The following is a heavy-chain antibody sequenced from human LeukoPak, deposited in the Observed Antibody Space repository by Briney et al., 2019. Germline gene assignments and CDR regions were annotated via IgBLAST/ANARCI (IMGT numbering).Heavy chain of an antibody. CDR1: GASTIAYY. Sequence: SETLSLTCSVSGASTIAYYWSWVRQPPGKGLEWIGYIYYNGNMSYTPSLKSRVTISIDTSKNQFSLKLTSVTAADTAIYYCSRESGAFCPFGYWGQGTLVIVPS. CDR3: SRESGAFCPFGY. V-gene: IGHV4-59*12. J-gene: IGHJ4*02. CDR2: IYYNGNM. D-gene: IGHD1-26*01.